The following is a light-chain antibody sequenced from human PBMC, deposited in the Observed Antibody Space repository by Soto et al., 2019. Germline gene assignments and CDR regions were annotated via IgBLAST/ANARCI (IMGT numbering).Light chain of an antibody. CDR2: GAS. Sequence: IVLTQSPGTLSLSPGERATLSCRASQSISDTLAWYQQKPGQAPRLLIYGASRRATGFPARFRGSGSGTDFTLTISSMKSEDFAVYYCQQYDNWPWTFGHGTKVDIK. CDR3: QQYDNWPWT. J-gene: IGKJ1*01. CDR1: QSISDT. V-gene: IGKV3-15*01.